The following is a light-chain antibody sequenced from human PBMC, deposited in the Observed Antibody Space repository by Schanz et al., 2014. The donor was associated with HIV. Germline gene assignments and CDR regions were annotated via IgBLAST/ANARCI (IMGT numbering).Light chain of an antibody. J-gene: IGLJ1*01. CDR3: CSYAGSYTLYV. CDR1: SSDVGGYNH. V-gene: IGLV2-8*01. CDR2: EVI. Sequence: QSALTQPPSASGSPGQSVTISCTGTSSDVGGYNHVSWYQQHPGKAPKLMIYEVIKRPSGISNRFSGSKSGYTASLTISGLQAEDEADYYCCSYAGSYTLYVFGTGTKLTVL.